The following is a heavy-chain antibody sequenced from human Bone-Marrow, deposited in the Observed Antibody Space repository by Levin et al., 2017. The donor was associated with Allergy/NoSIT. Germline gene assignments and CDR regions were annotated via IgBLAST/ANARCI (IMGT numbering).Heavy chain of an antibody. Sequence: LSLTCAASGFTFRNYYMNWVRQAPGKGLEWVANIKQDGSEKNYVDSVKGRFTISRDNAKNSLYLQMSSLRVEDTAIYYCTRALPTAAAGTFGYWGQGILVTVSS. CDR1: GFTFRNYY. CDR2: IKQDGSEK. CDR3: TRALPTAAAGTFGY. D-gene: IGHD6-13*01. J-gene: IGHJ4*02. V-gene: IGHV3-7*01.